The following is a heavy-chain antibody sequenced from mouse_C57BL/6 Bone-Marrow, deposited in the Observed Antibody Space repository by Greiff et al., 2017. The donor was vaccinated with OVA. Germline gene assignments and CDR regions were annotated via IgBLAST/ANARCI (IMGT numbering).Heavy chain of an antibody. CDR1: GFTFSSYG. CDR3: ARGGFYYGNYGWYFDV. Sequence: EVQGVESGGDLVKPGGSLKLSCAASGFTFSSYGMSWVRQTPDKRLEWVATISSGGSYTYYPDSVKGRFTISRDNAKNTLYLQMSSLKSEDTAMYYCARGGFYYGNYGWYFDVWGTGTTVTVSS. D-gene: IGHD2-1*01. CDR2: ISSGGSYT. V-gene: IGHV5-6*01. J-gene: IGHJ1*03.